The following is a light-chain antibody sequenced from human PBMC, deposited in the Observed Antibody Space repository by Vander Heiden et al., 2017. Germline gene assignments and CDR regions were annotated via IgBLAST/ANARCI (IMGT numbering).Light chain of an antibody. CDR2: AAS. V-gene: IGKV1-39*01. Sequence: DIQMTQSPSSLSASVGDRVTITCRASQSVSRHLNWYQQKPGKAPQVLIHAASSFASGVPSRFSCRGSGTDFTLTLHRPPPGDFANYYCPQTYSTPPTFGPGTKVDI. CDR1: QSVSRH. J-gene: IGKJ3*01. CDR3: PQTYSTPPT.